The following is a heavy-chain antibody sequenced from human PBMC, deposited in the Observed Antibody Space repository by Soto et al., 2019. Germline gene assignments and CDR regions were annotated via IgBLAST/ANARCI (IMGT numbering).Heavy chain of an antibody. V-gene: IGHV1-69*12. CDR3: ARDRGPSSGYYPYWFDP. CDR1: GGTFSSYA. Sequence: QVQLVQSGAEVKKPGSSVKVSCKASGGTFSSYAITWVRQAPGQGLEWMGEIIPIFDTANYAQKFQDRVTITADESTSTAYMELSSLRSEDTAVYYCARDRGPSSGYYPYWFDPWGQGPLVTVSS. D-gene: IGHD3-22*01. CDR2: IIPIFDTA. J-gene: IGHJ5*02.